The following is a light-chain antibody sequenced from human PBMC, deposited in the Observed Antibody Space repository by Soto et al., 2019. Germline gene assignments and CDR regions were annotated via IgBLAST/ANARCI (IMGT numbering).Light chain of an antibody. J-gene: IGKJ3*01. Sequence: DIQMTQSPSSLSASVGDRVTITCRASQTIIRYLNWYQQKPGRAPHLLIYAASTSQSGVPSRFSGSGSGIEFTLTISSLQPEDFATYYCQQSYSTLFTFGPGTKVEIK. CDR3: QQSYSTLFT. CDR1: QTIIRY. V-gene: IGKV1-39*01. CDR2: AAS.